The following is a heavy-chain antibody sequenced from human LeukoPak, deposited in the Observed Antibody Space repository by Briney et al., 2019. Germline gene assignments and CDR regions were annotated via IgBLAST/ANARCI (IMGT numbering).Heavy chain of an antibody. CDR2: VKPNSADT. V-gene: IGHV1-8*01. CDR1: GYTFTNYD. J-gene: IGHJ4*01. CDR3: ERTPPDKSHIEY. Sequence: ASRKVSCKASGYTFTNYDINWVRHVSGQGLEGMGWVKPNSADTGYAQNFQGRVTMTSDTSTSTSYMELRGLTSEETAMYYCERTPPDKSHIEYWGRGPLVTVS. D-gene: IGHD2-15*01.